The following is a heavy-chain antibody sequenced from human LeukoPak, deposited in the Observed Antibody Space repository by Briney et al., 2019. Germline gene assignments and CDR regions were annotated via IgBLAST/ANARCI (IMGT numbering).Heavy chain of an antibody. CDR3: ARDYEIY. Sequence: GGSLRLSCAASGFTFSSYGMDWVRQAPGKGLEWVSSISSSSSSYIYYGDSVKGRFTISRDNAKDSLYLQMNSLRAEDTAVYYCARDYEIYWGQGTLVTVSS. J-gene: IGHJ4*02. CDR1: GFTFSSYG. D-gene: IGHD5-12*01. V-gene: IGHV3-21*01. CDR2: ISSSSSSYI.